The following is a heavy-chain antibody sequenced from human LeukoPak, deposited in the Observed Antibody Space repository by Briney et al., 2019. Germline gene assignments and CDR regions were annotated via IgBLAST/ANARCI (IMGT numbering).Heavy chain of an antibody. Sequence: SETLSLTCAVYGGSFSGYYWSWIRQPPGKGLEWIGEINHSGSTNYNPSLKSRVTISVDTSKNQFSLKLSSVTAADTAVYFCVSLVDTAMIKTMFDYWGQGTLVTVSS. J-gene: IGHJ4*02. CDR2: INHSGST. CDR1: GGSFSGYY. CDR3: VSLVDTAMIKTMFDY. D-gene: IGHD5-18*01. V-gene: IGHV4-34*01.